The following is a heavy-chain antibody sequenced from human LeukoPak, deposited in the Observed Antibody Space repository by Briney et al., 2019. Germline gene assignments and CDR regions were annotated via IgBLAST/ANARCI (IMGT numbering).Heavy chain of an antibody. CDR3: ARGDSSGCPDY. Sequence: PGGSLRLSCAASGFTVNNKYMSWVRQAPGKGLEWVSLIYGGGRTNYADSVKGRFTISRDNAKNSLYLQMSSLRADDTAVYYCARGDSSGCPDYWGQGTLVTVSS. V-gene: IGHV3-53*01. J-gene: IGHJ4*02. CDR1: GFTVNNKY. CDR2: IYGGGRT. D-gene: IGHD3-22*01.